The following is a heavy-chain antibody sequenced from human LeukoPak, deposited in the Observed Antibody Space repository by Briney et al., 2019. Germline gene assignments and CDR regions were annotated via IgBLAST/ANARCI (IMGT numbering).Heavy chain of an antibody. D-gene: IGHD4-11*01. J-gene: IGHJ4*02. V-gene: IGHV4-39*01. CDR3: ARLPAYSNYAFDY. Sequence: SETLSLTCTVSGGSISSSSYYWGWIRQPPGKGLEWIGGIYYTGSTYYNPSLKSRVTISVDTSKNQFSLKLSSVTAADTAVYYCARLPAYSNYAFDYWGQGTLVTVSS. CDR1: GGSISSSSYY. CDR2: IYYTGST.